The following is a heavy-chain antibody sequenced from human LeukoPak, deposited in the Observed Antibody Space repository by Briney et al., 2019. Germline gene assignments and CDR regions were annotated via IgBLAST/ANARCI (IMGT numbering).Heavy chain of an antibody. V-gene: IGHV3-7*01. J-gene: IGHJ4*02. D-gene: IGHD3-16*01. CDR3: ARMTYYDYVWGSQVDY. Sequence: GGSLRLSCAASGFTFSSYWMSWVRQAPGKGREWVANIKQDGSEKYYVDSVKGRFTISRDNAKNSLYLQMNRLRAEDTAVYYCARMTYYDYVWGSQVDYWGQGTLVTVSS. CDR2: IKQDGSEK. CDR1: GFTFSSYW.